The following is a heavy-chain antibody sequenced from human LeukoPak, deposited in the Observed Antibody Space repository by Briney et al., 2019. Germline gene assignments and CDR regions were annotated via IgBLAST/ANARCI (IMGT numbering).Heavy chain of an antibody. Sequence: SGGSLRLSCAASGFTVSSNYMSWVRQAPGKGLEWVSVIYSGGSTYYADSVKGRFTISRDNSKNTLYLQISSLRAEDTAVYYCARVALYALDVWGQGTVVTVSS. CDR1: GFTVSSNY. V-gene: IGHV3-53*01. CDR2: IYSGGST. CDR3: ARVALYALDV. J-gene: IGHJ3*01. D-gene: IGHD3-16*01.